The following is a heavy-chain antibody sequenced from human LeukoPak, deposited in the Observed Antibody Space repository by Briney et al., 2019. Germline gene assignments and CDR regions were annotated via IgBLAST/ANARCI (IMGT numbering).Heavy chain of an antibody. J-gene: IGHJ3*02. V-gene: IGHV3-48*03. CDR3: AREYSSSSGDAFDI. CDR2: ISSSGSTI. Sequence: GGSLRLSCAASGFTFSSYEMNWVRQAPGKGQERVSYISSSGSTIYYADSVKGRFTISRDNATNSLWLQMNSLRAEDASLYYCAREYSSSSGDAFDIWGQGTMVTVSS. D-gene: IGHD6-6*01. CDR1: GFTFSSYE.